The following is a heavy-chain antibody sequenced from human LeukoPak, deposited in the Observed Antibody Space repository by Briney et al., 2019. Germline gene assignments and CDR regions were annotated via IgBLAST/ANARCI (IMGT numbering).Heavy chain of an antibody. Sequence: PRETRSLTCTVSGGSISSSNYYWGWIRQPPGEGLEWIGNIYYSGSTHYNPSLKSRLTISVDTSKNQFSLNLSSVTAADTAVYYCAKQYTYGTTDYWGQGTLVTVSS. CDR3: AKQYTYGTTDY. D-gene: IGHD5-18*01. CDR2: IYYSGST. V-gene: IGHV4-39*01. J-gene: IGHJ4*02. CDR1: GGSISSSNYY.